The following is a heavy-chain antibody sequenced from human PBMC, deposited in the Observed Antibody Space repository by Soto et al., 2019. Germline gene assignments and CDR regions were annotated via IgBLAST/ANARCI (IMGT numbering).Heavy chain of an antibody. CDR3: ARVSGRLERYSDLDY. CDR1: GFTFSSYS. D-gene: IGHD1-1*01. V-gene: IGHV3-21*01. Sequence: EVQLVESGGGLVKPGGSLRLSCAASGFTFSSYSMNWVRQAPGKGLEWGSSVCPISEYIYYADSVRGRFTISRDNAKNSLYLEMNSLRAEDTAVYYCARVSGRLERYSDLDYWGQGTLVTVSS. CDR2: VCPISEYI. J-gene: IGHJ4*02.